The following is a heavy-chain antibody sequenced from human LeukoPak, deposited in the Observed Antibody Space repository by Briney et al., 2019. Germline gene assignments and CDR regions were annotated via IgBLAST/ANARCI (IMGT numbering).Heavy chain of an antibody. J-gene: IGHJ2*01. Sequence: SETLSLTCAVYGGSFSGYYWSWIRQPPGKGLEWIGEINHSGSTNYNPSLKSRVTISVDTSKNQFSLKLSSVTAADTAVYYCARDRGPEGWCFDLWGRGTLVTVSS. V-gene: IGHV4-34*01. D-gene: IGHD3-10*01. CDR2: INHSGST. CDR1: GGSFSGYY. CDR3: ARDRGPEGWCFDL.